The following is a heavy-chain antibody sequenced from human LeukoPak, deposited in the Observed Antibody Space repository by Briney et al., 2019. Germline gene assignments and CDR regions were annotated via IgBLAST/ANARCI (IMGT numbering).Heavy chain of an antibody. CDR3: AKTYYYDSSGYCPFDY. D-gene: IGHD3-22*01. J-gene: IGHJ4*02. Sequence: GGSLRLSCAASGFTVSSNYMSWVRQAPGKGLEWVSAISGSGGSTYYADSVKGRFTISRDNSKNTLYLQMNSLRAEDTAVYYCAKTYYYDSSGYCPFDYWGQGTLVTVSS. CDR2: ISGSGGST. CDR1: GFTVSSNY. V-gene: IGHV3-23*01.